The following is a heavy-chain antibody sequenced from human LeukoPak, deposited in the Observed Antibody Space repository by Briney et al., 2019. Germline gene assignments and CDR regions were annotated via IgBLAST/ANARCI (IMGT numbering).Heavy chain of an antibody. CDR2: ISSSSTTI. CDR1: GFTFSTYS. J-gene: IGHJ4*02. CDR3: PLELGEGFDY. D-gene: IGHD1-7*01. V-gene: IGHV3-48*01. Sequence: WGSLRLSCAASGFTFSTYSMNWVRQAPGKGLEWISYISSSSTTIYYADSVKGRFTISRDNAKNSLYLQMNSLRAEDTAVYYCPLELGEGFDYWGQGTLVTVSS.